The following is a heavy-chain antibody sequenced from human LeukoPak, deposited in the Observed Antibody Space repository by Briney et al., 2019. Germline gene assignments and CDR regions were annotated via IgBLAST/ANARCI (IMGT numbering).Heavy chain of an antibody. Sequence: PSQTLSLTCTVSGGSISSGSYYWSWIRQPAGKGLEWIGRIYTSGSTNYNPSLKSRVTISVDTSKNQFSLKLSSVTAADTAVYYCARERSRVGVVVPAASNWFDPWGQGTLVTVSS. CDR2: IYTSGST. V-gene: IGHV4-61*02. D-gene: IGHD2-2*01. J-gene: IGHJ5*02. CDR3: ARERSRVGVVVPAASNWFDP. CDR1: GGSISSGSYY.